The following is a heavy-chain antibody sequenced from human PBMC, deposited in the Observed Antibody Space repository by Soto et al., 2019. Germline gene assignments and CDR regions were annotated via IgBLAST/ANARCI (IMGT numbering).Heavy chain of an antibody. CDR2: ISSNGVST. V-gene: IGHV3-64D*06. CDR1: GFTFSSYA. J-gene: IGHJ4*02. D-gene: IGHD4-17*01. CDR3: ARGLSRDYHDNRVHFHLDY. Sequence: PGGSLRLSCSVFGFTFSSYAMHWVRQAPGKGLQYVSSISSNGVSTYYADSVKGRFTISRDNSKNTLYLQMSSLRVEDTAVYYCARGLSRDYHDNRVHFHLDYWGQGTLVTAPQ.